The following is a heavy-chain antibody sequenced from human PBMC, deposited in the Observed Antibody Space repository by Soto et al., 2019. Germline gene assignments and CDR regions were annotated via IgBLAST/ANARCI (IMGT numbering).Heavy chain of an antibody. J-gene: IGHJ6*02. CDR3: AKDRVVVPAAPTNYYYYYGMDV. CDR2: ISYDGSNK. CDR1: GFTFSSYG. D-gene: IGHD2-2*01. Sequence: GGSLRLSCAASGFTFSSYGMHWVRQAPGKGLEWVAVISYDGSNKYYADSVKGRFTISRDNTKNTLYLQMNSLRAEDTAVYYCAKDRVVVPAAPTNYYYYYGMDVWGQGTTVTVSS. V-gene: IGHV3-30*18.